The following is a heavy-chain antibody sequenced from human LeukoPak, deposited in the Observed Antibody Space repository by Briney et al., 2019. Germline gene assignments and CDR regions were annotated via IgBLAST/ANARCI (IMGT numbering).Heavy chain of an antibody. J-gene: IGHJ4*02. V-gene: IGHV4-39*02. CDR1: GDSISRSTYY. CDR3: ARSSGTGTFSY. Sequence: SETLSLTCTVSGDSISRSTYYWAWIRQPPGKGLEWIGSVYYGRSPYFNPSLEGRATISVDTSKNHFSLKMSSVTAADTAVYYCARSSGTGTFSYWGQGTLVTVSS. D-gene: IGHD6-25*01. CDR2: VYYGRSP.